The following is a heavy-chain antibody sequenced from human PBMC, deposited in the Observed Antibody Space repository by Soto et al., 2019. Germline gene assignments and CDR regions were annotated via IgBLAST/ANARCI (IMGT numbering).Heavy chain of an antibody. CDR3: AKGGDYYDSSGPGY. V-gene: IGHV3-23*01. CDR1: GFTFSSYA. CDR2: ISGSGGGT. J-gene: IGHJ4*02. D-gene: IGHD3-22*01. Sequence: PGGALRLSCAASGFTFSSYAMSWVRKAPGKGLEWVSGISGSGGGTYYADSVKGRFTISRDNSKNTLYLQMNSLRAEDTAVYYYAKGGDYYDSSGPGYWGQGTLVTVSS.